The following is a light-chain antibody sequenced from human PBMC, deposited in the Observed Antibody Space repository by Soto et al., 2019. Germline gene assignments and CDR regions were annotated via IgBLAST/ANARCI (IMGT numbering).Light chain of an antibody. J-gene: IGKJ1*01. CDR2: DTS. Sequence: EIVLTQSPDTLSLSPGEIASLSCRASQSVGRTDLAWYQQKAGQAPRLLIYDTSSRATGIQDRFSGSGSGTDFTLTISRLEPEDFAVYYCHQYGRSPPWTFGQGTKVEIK. V-gene: IGKV3-20*01. CDR3: HQYGRSPPWT. CDR1: QSVGRTD.